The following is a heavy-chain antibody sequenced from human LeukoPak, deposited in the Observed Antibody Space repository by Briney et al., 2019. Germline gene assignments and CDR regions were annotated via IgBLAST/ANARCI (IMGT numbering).Heavy chain of an antibody. CDR3: ARVHCSSTSCEYYYYYGMDV. CDR2: ISYDGSNK. J-gene: IGHJ6*02. V-gene: IGHV3-30*04. CDR1: GSTFSSYA. Sequence: GGSLRLSCAASGSTFSSYAMHWVRQAPGKGLEWVAVISYDGSNKYYADSVKGRFTISRDNSKNTLYLQMNSLRAEDTAVYYCARVHCSSTSCEYYYYYGMDVWGQGTTVTVSS. D-gene: IGHD2-2*01.